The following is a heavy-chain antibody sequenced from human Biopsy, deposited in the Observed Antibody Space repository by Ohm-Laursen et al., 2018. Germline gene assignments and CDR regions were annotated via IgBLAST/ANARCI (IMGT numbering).Heavy chain of an antibody. J-gene: IGHJ4*02. CDR3: ARDPLNGHKHFDY. Sequence: SVKASCKASSYTFTDYNIHWMRQAPGHGLEWLGYINCKTGATNYAQKFQGTVTMTRDTSISTAYLALGSLRSADPAIYYCARDPLNGHKHFDYWDQGSLVTVSS. CDR2: INCKTGAT. CDR1: SYTFTDYN. D-gene: IGHD2-8*01. V-gene: IGHV1-2*02.